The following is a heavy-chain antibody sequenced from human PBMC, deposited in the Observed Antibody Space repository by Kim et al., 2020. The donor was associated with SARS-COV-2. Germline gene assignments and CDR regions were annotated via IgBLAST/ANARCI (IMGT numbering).Heavy chain of an antibody. Sequence: SETLSLTCTVSGGSISSSSYYWGWIRQRPGKGLEWIGSIYYSGSTYYNPSLKSRVTISVDTSKNQFSLKLSSVTAADTAVYYCARHMSPYYDILTGLDYWGQGTLVTVSS. CDR2: IYYSGST. CDR3: ARHMSPYYDILTGLDY. J-gene: IGHJ4*02. V-gene: IGHV4-39*01. D-gene: IGHD3-9*01. CDR1: GGSISSSSYY.